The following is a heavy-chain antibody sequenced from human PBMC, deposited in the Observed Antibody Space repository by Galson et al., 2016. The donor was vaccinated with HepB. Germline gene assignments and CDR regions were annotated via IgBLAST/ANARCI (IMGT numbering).Heavy chain of an antibody. V-gene: IGHV3-48*03. CDR2: ISDSGHTI. Sequence: SLRLSCAASGFTFNTYEINWVRQAPGKGLEWVSYISDSGHTIYYADSVRGRFTISRDSAKNSLYLQINSLSAEDTAVYYCARDRGGTYSNCFDYWGQGTMVTVSS. CDR3: ARDRGGTYSNCFDY. CDR1: GFTFNTYE. J-gene: IGHJ4*02. D-gene: IGHD1-26*01.